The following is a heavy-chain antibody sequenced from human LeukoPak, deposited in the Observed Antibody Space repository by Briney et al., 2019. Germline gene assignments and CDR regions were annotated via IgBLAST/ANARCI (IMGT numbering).Heavy chain of an antibody. CDR3: ARDGTSWYFDL. D-gene: IGHD1-26*01. V-gene: IGHV1-18*04. Sequence: ASVKVSCKASGYTFTSYYMHWVRQAPGQGLEWMGWISAYNGNTNYAQKLQGRVTMTTDTSTSTAYMELRSLRSDDTAVYYCARDGTSWYFDLWGRGTLVTVSS. CDR2: ISAYNGNT. J-gene: IGHJ2*01. CDR1: GYTFTSYY.